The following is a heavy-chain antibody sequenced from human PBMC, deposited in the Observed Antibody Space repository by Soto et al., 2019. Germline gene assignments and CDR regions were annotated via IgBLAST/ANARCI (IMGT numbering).Heavy chain of an antibody. D-gene: IGHD3-22*01. Sequence: QIQLVQSAAEVKKPGASVKVSCKTSGYTFVSYGISWVRQAPGQGLEWMGWISPYNGNTNFAQRFRGRTMQTTDTSTDIVYMDLWTLKSDDTAVYDCARGPNYLDSSGDYEQWGQGTVITVSS. J-gene: IGHJ4*02. CDR3: ARGPNYLDSSGDYEQ. CDR2: ISPYNGNT. V-gene: IGHV1-18*04. CDR1: GYTFVSYG.